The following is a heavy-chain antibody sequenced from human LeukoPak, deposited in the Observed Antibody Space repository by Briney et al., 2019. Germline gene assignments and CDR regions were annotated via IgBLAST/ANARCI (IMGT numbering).Heavy chain of an antibody. CDR2: IRQDGDTR. CDR1: GFSVSSAW. Sequence: PGGSLRLSCAASGFSVSSAWMNWVRQAPGKGLEWVANIRQDGDTRYYVDSVKGRFTISRDNAMNSLYLQINSLRAEDTAIYYCARSLPYGTTWYGRSDFWGQGTLVTVSS. CDR3: ARSLPYGTTWYGRSDF. V-gene: IGHV3-7*03. D-gene: IGHD6-13*01. J-gene: IGHJ4*02.